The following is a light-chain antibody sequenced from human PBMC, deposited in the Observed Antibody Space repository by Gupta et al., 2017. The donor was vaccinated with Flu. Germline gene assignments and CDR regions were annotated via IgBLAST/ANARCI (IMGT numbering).Light chain of an antibody. J-gene: IGKJ2*01. CDR2: WAS. CDR3: QQDDSAPFP. V-gene: IGKV4-1*01. CDR1: QSGGYSSNSQNY. Sequence: DIVMTHSPDSLPVSLGERATINWKASQSGGYSSNSQNYLSWYQQKPGQPPKLLIYWASSRESGVPDRFSGRGYGTDFTLTITSRQAEDVAVYYCQQDDSAPFPFGQGTRLDIK.